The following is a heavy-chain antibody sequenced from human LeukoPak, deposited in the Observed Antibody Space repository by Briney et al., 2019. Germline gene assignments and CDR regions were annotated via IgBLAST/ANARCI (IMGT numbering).Heavy chain of an antibody. D-gene: IGHD4-17*01. Sequence: ASVKVSCKASGYTFTSYDINWVRQATGQGLEWMGWMNPNSGNTGYAQKFQGRVTMTRNTSISTAYMELRSLRSDDTAVYYCARVGHYGDYVLDYYGMDVWGQETTVTVSS. CDR1: GYTFTSYD. V-gene: IGHV1-8*01. CDR2: MNPNSGNT. CDR3: ARVGHYGDYVLDYYGMDV. J-gene: IGHJ6*02.